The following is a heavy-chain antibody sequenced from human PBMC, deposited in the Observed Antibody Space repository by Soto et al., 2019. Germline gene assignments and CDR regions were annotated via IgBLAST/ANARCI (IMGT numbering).Heavy chain of an antibody. J-gene: IGHJ4*02. Sequence: ASVKVSLTASCFTFSTYGINWGRQAPGQGLEWMGWISAYNGNTNYAQKFQGRVTMTTDTSTSTAYMELSSLRSEDTAVYYCARGPLGVAPLWGQGTLVTVSS. CDR2: ISAYNGNT. CDR1: CFTFSTYG. D-gene: IGHD3-16*01. CDR3: ARGPLGVAPL. V-gene: IGHV1-18*01.